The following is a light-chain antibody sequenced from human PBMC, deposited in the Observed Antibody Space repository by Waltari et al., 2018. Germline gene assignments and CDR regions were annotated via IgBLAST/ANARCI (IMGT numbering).Light chain of an antibody. CDR3: QQYNNWPPTWT. CDR2: GAS. V-gene: IGKV3-15*01. Sequence: EIVVTQSPATLSVSPGERATLSCRASQSVSSNLAWYQQKPGQAPRLLIYGASPRATGIPARFSGSGSGTEFTLTINSLQFEDFAVYYCQQYNNWPPTWTFGQGTKVEIK. CDR1: QSVSSN. J-gene: IGKJ1*01.